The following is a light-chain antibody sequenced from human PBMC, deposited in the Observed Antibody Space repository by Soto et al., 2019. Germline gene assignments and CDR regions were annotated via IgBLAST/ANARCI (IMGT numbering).Light chain of an antibody. CDR1: SSDVGGYDY. V-gene: IGLV2-8*01. J-gene: IGLJ1*01. CDR3: SSYAGNTKGV. CDR2: EVS. Sequence: QSVLTQPPSASGSPGQSVTISCTGTSSDVGGYDYVSWYQQHPGKAPKLMIFEVSKRPSGVPDRFSGSKSGNTASLTVSGLQAEDEADYYCSSYAGNTKGVFVTGTKVTVL.